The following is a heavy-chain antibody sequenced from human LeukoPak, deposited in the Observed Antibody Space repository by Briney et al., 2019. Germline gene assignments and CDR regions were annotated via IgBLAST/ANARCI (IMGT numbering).Heavy chain of an antibody. J-gene: IGHJ4*02. V-gene: IGHV3-30*18. CDR3: AKNYDSSGYYSYFDY. Sequence: GGSLRLSCAASGFTFSSYGMHWVRQAPGKGLEWVAVISYDGSNKYYADSVKGRFTISRDNSKNTLYLQMNSLRAEDTAVYYCAKNYDSSGYYSYFDYWGRGTLVTVSS. D-gene: IGHD3-22*01. CDR2: ISYDGSNK. CDR1: GFTFSSYG.